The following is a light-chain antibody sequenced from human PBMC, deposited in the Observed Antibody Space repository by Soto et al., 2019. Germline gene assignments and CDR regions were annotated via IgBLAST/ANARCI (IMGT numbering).Light chain of an antibody. CDR3: LLDFRYFWA. J-gene: IGKJ1*01. CDR1: QAIRTA. CDR2: AAS. V-gene: IGKV1-6*01. Sequence: AIKLTQSPSSLYASVGDRVTITCRASQAIRTALGWYQQKPGKVPKLLIYAASILQSGVPSRFSGSGSGTDFTLTISSLQPEDFATYYCLLDFRYFWAFGQGTKVDI.